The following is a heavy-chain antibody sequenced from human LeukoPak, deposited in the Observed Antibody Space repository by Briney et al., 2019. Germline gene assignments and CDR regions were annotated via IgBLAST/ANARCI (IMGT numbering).Heavy chain of an antibody. D-gene: IGHD6-13*01. CDR1: GGSISSYC. Sequence: SETLSLTCTVSGGSISSYCWSWIRQPPGKGLEWIGYIYYSGSTNYNPSLKSRVTISVDTSKNQFSLKLSSVTAADTAVYYCARGRYSSRGYFDYWGQGTLVTVSS. J-gene: IGHJ4*02. CDR2: IYYSGST. V-gene: IGHV4-59*01. CDR3: ARGRYSSRGYFDY.